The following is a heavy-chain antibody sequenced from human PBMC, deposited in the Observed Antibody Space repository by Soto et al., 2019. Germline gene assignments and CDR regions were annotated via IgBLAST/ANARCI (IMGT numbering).Heavy chain of an antibody. J-gene: IGHJ4*02. CDR1: GGSFSGYY. CDR2: IIHIGST. D-gene: IGHD2-8*02. V-gene: IGHV4-34*12. Sequence: PSETLSLTCAVYGGSFSGYYWTWIRQPPGTGLEWIGEIIHIGSTNYNPSLKSRVTISVDTSKNQFSLKLTSVTAADTAVYYCARDKITGLFDYWGQGTLVTVSS. CDR3: ARDKITGLFDY.